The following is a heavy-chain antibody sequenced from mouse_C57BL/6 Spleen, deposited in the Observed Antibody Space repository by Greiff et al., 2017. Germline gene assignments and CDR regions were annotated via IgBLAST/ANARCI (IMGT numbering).Heavy chain of an antibody. V-gene: IGHV5-17*01. J-gene: IGHJ3*01. CDR1: GFTFSDYG. CDR2: ISSGSSTI. CDR3: ARPGDGYYGFAY. Sequence: EVQLQQSGGGLVKPGGSLKLSCAASGFTFSDYGMHWVRQAPEKGLEWVAYISSGSSTIYYADTVKGRFTISRDNAKNTLFLQMTSLRSEDTAMYYCARPGDGYYGFAYWGQGTLVTVSA. D-gene: IGHD2-3*01.